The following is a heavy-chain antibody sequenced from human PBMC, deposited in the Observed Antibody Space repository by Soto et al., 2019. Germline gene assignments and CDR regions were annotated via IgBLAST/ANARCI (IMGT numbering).Heavy chain of an antibody. V-gene: IGHV3-74*01. Sequence: GGSLRLSCAASGFTFSNYWMHWVRQAPGKGLVWVSRISSDGSITSYADSVKGRFTISRDNAKNTLYLQMNSLRAEDTAVYYCAKDSPTSSDSGDYALDYWGQGTLVTVSS. CDR3: AKDSPTSSDSGDYALDY. D-gene: IGHD4-17*01. J-gene: IGHJ4*02. CDR1: GFTFSNYW. CDR2: ISSDGSIT.